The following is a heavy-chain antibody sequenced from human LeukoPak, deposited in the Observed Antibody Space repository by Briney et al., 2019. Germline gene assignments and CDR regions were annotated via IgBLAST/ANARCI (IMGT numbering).Heavy chain of an antibody. D-gene: IGHD5-18*01. CDR2: ISYDGSNK. V-gene: IGHV3-30*04. Sequence: GGCLRLSCAASGFTFGSYAMHWVRQAPGKGLEWVAVISYDGSNKYYADSVKGRFTISRDNSKNTLYLQMNSLRAEDTAVYYCARDLFHTAMANYWGQGTLVTVSS. CDR3: ARDLFHTAMANY. J-gene: IGHJ4*02. CDR1: GFTFGSYA.